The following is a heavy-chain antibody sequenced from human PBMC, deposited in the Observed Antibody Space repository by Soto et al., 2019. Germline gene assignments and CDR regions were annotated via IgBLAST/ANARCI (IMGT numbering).Heavy chain of an antibody. Sequence: GGSLRLSCAASGFTFSSYSMNWVRQAPGKGLEWVSYISSIGSTIYYADSVKGRFTISRDKAKNSLHLQMNSLRDEDTAVYYCARETASELLGFDYWGQGTLVTVSS. CDR1: GFTFSSYS. CDR2: ISSIGSTI. D-gene: IGHD1-26*01. J-gene: IGHJ4*02. CDR3: ARETASELLGFDY. V-gene: IGHV3-48*02.